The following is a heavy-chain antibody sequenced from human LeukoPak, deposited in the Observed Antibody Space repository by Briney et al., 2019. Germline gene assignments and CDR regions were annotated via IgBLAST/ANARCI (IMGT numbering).Heavy chain of an antibody. CDR1: GFTFSNSW. J-gene: IGHJ4*02. CDR2: MNQDGSSI. Sequence: PGGSLRLSCAAFGFTFSNSWMSWVRQAPGKGLEWVANMNQDGSSIYYVDSVKGRFTISRDNAKYSLYLHMNSLRAEDTAVYYCTRGGGQLDFWGQGTLVTASS. CDR3: TRGGGQLDF. D-gene: IGHD1-1*01. V-gene: IGHV3-7*01.